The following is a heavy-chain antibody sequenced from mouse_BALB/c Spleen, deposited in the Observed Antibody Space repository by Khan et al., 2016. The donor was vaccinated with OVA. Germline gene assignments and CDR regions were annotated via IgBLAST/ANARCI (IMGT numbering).Heavy chain of an antibody. V-gene: IGHV2-6-7*01. Sequence: QVQLKESGPGLVAPSQSLSITCTVSGFSLTGYGVNWVRQPPGKGLEWLGMIWGDGTTDYNSALNSRLSISKDNSKSQVFLKMNHLQTDDTARYDGARAYYGNYREARDYWGQGTSVTVSS. CDR2: IWGDGTT. D-gene: IGHD2-10*01. CDR3: ARAYYGNYREARDY. CDR1: GFSLTGYG. J-gene: IGHJ4*01.